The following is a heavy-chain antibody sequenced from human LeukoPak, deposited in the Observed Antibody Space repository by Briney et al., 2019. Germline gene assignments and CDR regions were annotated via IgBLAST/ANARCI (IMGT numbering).Heavy chain of an antibody. CDR2: ISVYNGKT. D-gene: IGHD3-10*01. Sequence: GASVKVSCQASGYMFTSYAIHWVRAAPGQGLEWLGWISVYNGKTDYAEGLQGRVTMTTDRSTNTAFVELRSLRSDDTAIYFCARGSGSPYYYYMDVWGKGTAVTVSS. CDR3: ARGSGSPYYYYMDV. CDR1: GYMFTSYA. V-gene: IGHV1-18*01. J-gene: IGHJ6*03.